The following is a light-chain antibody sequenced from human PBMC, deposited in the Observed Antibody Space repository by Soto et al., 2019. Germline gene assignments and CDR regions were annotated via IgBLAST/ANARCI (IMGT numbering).Light chain of an antibody. CDR2: EVD. J-gene: IGLJ3*02. CDR1: SIDVGNYDP. CDR3: CSSVGGPIWV. Sequence: QSALTQPASVSGSPGQSIAISCTGASIDVGNYDPVSWYQQHPGKAPTLIIYEVDKRPSGVSDRFSGSKSGNTASLTISGLQAEDEADYYCCSSVGGPIWVFGGGTKVTVL. V-gene: IGLV2-23*02.